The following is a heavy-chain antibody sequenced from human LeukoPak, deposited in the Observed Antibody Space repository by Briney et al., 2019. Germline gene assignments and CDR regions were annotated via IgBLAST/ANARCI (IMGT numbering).Heavy chain of an antibody. J-gene: IGHJ5*02. D-gene: IGHD3-10*01. V-gene: IGHV4-59*01. Sequence: SETLSLTCTVSGGSISSYYWSWIRQPPGKGLEWIGYIYYSGSTNYNPSLKSRVTISVDTSKNQFSLKLSSVAAADTAVYYCARENAGGWFDPWGQGTLVTVS. CDR2: IYYSGST. CDR1: GGSISSYY. CDR3: ARENAGGWFDP.